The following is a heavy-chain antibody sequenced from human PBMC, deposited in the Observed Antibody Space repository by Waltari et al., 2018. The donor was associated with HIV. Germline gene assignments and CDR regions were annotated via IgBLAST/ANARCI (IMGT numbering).Heavy chain of an antibody. D-gene: IGHD3-16*01. J-gene: IGHJ4*02. V-gene: IGHV6-1*01. CDR1: GDSVSSDSAA. CDR3: VRDAFGLDY. Sequence: QVYLQQSGPEMVKPSETLNPDCVISGDSVSSDSAAWNWVRQSPSRGLEWLGRTYLRSKWHEDYAASVKGRIAIDADSAENRFTLHLNHVTPEDTAVYFCVRDAFGLDYWGQGILVTVSS. CDR2: TYLRSKWHE.